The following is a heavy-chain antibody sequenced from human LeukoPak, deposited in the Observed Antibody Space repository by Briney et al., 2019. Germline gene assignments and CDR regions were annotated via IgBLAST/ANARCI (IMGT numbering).Heavy chain of an antibody. D-gene: IGHD6-19*01. J-gene: IGHJ4*02. CDR2: IYHSGST. V-gene: IGHV4-39*01. CDR3: ARRGSGWYYFDY. CDR1: GASITSSGYY. Sequence: PSETLSLTCTASGASITSSGYYWGWIRQPPGKGLEWIGTIYHSGSTYYNPSLKSRVTISVDTSKNQFSLKLSSVTAADTAVYYCARRGSGWYYFDYWGQGTLVTVSS.